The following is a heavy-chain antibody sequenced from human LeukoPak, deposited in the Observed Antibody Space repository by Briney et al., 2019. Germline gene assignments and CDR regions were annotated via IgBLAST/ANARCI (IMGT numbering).Heavy chain of an antibody. CDR3: ARHVSFYSYGYQDWFDP. V-gene: IGHV5-51*01. CDR2: IYPGDSDT. Sequence: GESLKISCKGSGYSFTSYWLGWERQMPGKGLECMGIIYPGDSDTRYSPSFQGQVTISADKSISTAYLQWSSLKASDTAMYYCARHVSFYSYGYQDWFDPWGQGTLVTVSS. D-gene: IGHD5-18*01. J-gene: IGHJ5*02. CDR1: GYSFTSYW.